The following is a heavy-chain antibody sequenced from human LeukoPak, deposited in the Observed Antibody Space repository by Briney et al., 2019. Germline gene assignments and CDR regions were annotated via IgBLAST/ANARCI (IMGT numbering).Heavy chain of an antibody. J-gene: IGHJ4*02. CDR1: GGTFISYA. CDR3: ARERTTYYYDSSGYSGEG. Sequence: SVKVSCKASGGTFISYAISWVRQAPGQGLEWMGRIIPIFGTANYAQKFQGRVTITTDESTSTAYMELSSLRSEDTAVYYCARERTTYYYDSSGYSGEGWGQGTLVTVSS. D-gene: IGHD3-22*01. V-gene: IGHV1-69*05. CDR2: IIPIFGTA.